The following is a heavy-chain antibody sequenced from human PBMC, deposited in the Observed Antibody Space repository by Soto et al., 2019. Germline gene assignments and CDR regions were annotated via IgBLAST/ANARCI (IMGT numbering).Heavy chain of an antibody. J-gene: IGHJ4*02. D-gene: IGHD3-22*01. CDR3: ARDLMPNDRGLGDLAY. V-gene: IGHV3-21*06. CDR1: GFTFNKYS. CDR2: ITSKTGEQ. Sequence: EVRLVESGGGLVKPGGSLRLSCAASGFTFNKYSMNWVRQAPGKGLEWVSFITSKTGEQYYADSVKGRFIISRDNTTNSLSLQVTSLRDEDTAVYYCARDLMPNDRGLGDLAYWGQGTLVTVSS.